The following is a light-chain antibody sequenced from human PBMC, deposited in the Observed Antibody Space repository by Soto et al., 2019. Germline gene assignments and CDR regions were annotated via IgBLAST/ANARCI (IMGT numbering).Light chain of an antibody. CDR1: QSVSSY. CDR2: DAS. J-gene: IGKJ4*01. CDR3: QQRSDWPLT. Sequence: EIVLTQSPTTLSLSPGERATLSCRASQSVSSYFAWYQQKPGQAPRLLIYDASTEAAGIPARFSGSGSGTDFTLTISSLEPEDFAVYYCQQRSDWPLTFRGGTKVEIK. V-gene: IGKV3-11*01.